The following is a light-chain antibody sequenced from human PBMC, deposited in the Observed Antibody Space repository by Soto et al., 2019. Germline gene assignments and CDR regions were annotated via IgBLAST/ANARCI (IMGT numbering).Light chain of an antibody. V-gene: IGKV3-20*01. J-gene: IGKJ1*01. CDR3: QQSYSTPWT. CDR2: GAS. CDR1: QSLSSSY. Sequence: ENVLTQSPGTLSLSPGERATLSCRASQSLSSSYLAWYQQKPGQAPRLLIYGASSRATGIPDRFSGSGSGTDFALTISSLQPEDFATYYCQQSYSTPWTFGQGTKVDIK.